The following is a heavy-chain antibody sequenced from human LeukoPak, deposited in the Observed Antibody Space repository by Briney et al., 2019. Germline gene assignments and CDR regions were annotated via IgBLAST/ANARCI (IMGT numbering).Heavy chain of an antibody. CDR2: IYYSGST. V-gene: IGHV4-39*01. D-gene: IGHD3-3*01. CDR1: GGSISSSIFY. CDR3: ARQRDFQYYFDY. J-gene: IGHJ4*02. Sequence: PSETLSLSCTVSGGSISSSIFYWGWIRQPPGKGLEWIANIYYSGSTYYSPSLKSRVTISVDASKNQFSLKLTSVTAADKAVYYCARQRDFQYYFDYWGQGTLVTVSS.